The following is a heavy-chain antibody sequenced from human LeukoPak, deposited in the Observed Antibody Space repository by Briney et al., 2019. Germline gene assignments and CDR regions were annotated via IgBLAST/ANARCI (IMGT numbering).Heavy chain of an antibody. Sequence: GGSLRLSCAASGFTVSSNYMSWVRQAPGKGLEWVSIIYSGGSTHYADPVKGRFTISRDNSKNTLYLQMNSLRAEDTAVYYCARAADYYGPFDYWGQGTLVTVSS. CDR1: GFTVSSNY. D-gene: IGHD3-10*01. V-gene: IGHV3-66*01. CDR3: ARAADYYGPFDY. J-gene: IGHJ4*02. CDR2: IYSGGST.